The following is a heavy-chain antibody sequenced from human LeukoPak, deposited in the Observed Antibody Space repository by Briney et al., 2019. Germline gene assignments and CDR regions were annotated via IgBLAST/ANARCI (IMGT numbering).Heavy chain of an antibody. CDR3: ARENYCSGGSCYAGALDI. J-gene: IGHJ3*02. CDR1: GYTFTSYY. V-gene: IGHV1-46*01. D-gene: IGHD2-15*01. CDR2: INPSGGST. Sequence: ASVKVSXKASGYTFTSYYMHWVRQAPGQGLEWMGIINPSGGSTSYAQKFQGRVTMTTETLTSTVYMELRSLRSDDTAVYYCARENYCSGGSCYAGALDIWGQGTIVTVSS.